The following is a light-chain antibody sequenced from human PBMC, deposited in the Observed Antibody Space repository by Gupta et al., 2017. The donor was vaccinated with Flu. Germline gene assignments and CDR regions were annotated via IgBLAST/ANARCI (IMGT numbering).Light chain of an antibody. V-gene: IGLV3-21*02. J-gene: IGLJ2*01. CDR2: DDS. CDR1: TIGRKS. CDR3: QGWHIGSDNMRV. Sequence: SSVLTQPPSVSVAPGQTAKITCGGDTIGRKSVHWYQQKPAQAPVLIVYDDSDRPSGTPERFSGSNSGTTATMTLSTVDAGEEAEYYCQGWHIGSDNMRVFGGGTKLTVL.